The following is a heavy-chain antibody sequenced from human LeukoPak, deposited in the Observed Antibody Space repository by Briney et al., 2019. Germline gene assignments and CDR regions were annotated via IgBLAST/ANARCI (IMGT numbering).Heavy chain of an antibody. Sequence: GGSLRLSCVASGFTFSSYAMSWVRQAPGKGLEWVSVISGSGGSTYYRDSVKGRFTISRDNSKNTVYLQMNSLRAEDTAVYYCAKDGTTSITFDYWGQGTLVAVFS. CDR3: AKDGTTSITFDY. J-gene: IGHJ4*02. CDR2: ISGSGGST. D-gene: IGHD1-1*01. V-gene: IGHV3-23*01. CDR1: GFTFSSYA.